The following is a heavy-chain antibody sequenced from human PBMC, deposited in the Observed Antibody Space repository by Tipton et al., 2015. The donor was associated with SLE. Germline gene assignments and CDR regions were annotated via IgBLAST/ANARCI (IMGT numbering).Heavy chain of an antibody. CDR2: ISGSGGST. CDR1: GFTFSSYA. D-gene: IGHD6-13*01. V-gene: IGHV3-23*01. CDR3: ARAWGGSSSWSDGVGAFDI. J-gene: IGHJ3*02. Sequence: SLRLSCAASGFTFSSYAMSWVRQAPGKGLEWVSAISGSGGSTYYADSVKGRFTISRDNAKNSLYLQMNSLRAEDTAVYYCARAWGGSSSWSDGVGAFDIWGHGAMLAASS.